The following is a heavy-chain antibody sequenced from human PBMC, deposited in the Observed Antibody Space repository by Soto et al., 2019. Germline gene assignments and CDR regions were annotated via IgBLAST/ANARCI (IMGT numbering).Heavy chain of an antibody. CDR2: IIPILGIA. CDR3: ASHDYGGNSRIYWYFDL. V-gene: IGHV1-69*02. CDR1: GGTFSSYT. J-gene: IGHJ2*01. Sequence: QVQLVQSGAEVKKPGSSVKVSCKASGGTFSSYTISWVRQAPGQGLEWMGRIIPILGIANYAQKFQGRVTIPAAKSPSTAYMEVSGLRSEEKAVYYCASHDYGGNSRIYWYFDLWGGGTPVTVSS. D-gene: IGHD4-17*01.